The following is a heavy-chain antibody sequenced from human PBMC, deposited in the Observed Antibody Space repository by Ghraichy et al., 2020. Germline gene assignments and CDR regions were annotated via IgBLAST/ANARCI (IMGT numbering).Heavy chain of an antibody. CDR3: ARGLSRGKFDY. CDR2: ISGGGAT. Sequence: GGSLRLSCEASDFTVGSHYMSWVRQTPGKGLEWVSVISGGGATFYADSVKGRFTISRDDSKNTLYLQMNSLRAEDTAVYYCARGLSRGKFDYWGQGTLVTVSS. D-gene: IGHD2/OR15-2a*01. CDR1: DFTVGSHY. J-gene: IGHJ4*02. V-gene: IGHV3-53*01.